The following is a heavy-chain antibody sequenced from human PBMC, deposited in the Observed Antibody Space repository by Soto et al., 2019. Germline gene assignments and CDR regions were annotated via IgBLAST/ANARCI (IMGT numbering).Heavy chain of an antibody. V-gene: IGHV3-9*01. Sequence: EVQLVESGGGLEQPGRSLRLSCAASGFTFDDYAMHWVRKAPGKGLEWVSSISWNSCNIGYADSVKGRFTISRDNAKNSLYLQMNSLRPEDTALYYCSKGSSTTNFSYFDYWGQGTLVTVSS. CDR3: SKGSSTTNFSYFDY. CDR2: ISWNSCNI. CDR1: GFTFDDYA. J-gene: IGHJ4*02. D-gene: IGHD2-2*01.